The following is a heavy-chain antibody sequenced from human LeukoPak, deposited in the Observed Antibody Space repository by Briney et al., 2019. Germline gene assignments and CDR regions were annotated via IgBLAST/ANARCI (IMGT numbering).Heavy chain of an antibody. V-gene: IGHV4-59*01. CDR3: ARDHGPWFDP. CDR2: IYYSGST. J-gene: IGHJ5*02. Sequence: SETLSLTCTVSGGSISSYYRSWIRQPPGKGLEWIGYIYYSGSTNYNPSLKSRVTISVDTSKNQFSLKLSSVTAADTAVYYCARDHGPWFDPWGQGTLVTVSS. D-gene: IGHD3/OR15-3a*01. CDR1: GGSISSYY.